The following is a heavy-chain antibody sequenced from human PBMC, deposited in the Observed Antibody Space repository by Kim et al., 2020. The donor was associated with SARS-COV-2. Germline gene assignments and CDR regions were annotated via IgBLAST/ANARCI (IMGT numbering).Heavy chain of an antibody. V-gene: IGHV3-23*01. CDR3: AKCASSYGNDALDI. J-gene: IGHJ3*02. Sequence: AESVKRRCIISSDNSKTTLYLKMNSLRGEDTAVYYCAKCASSYGNDALDIWGQGTVVTVSS. D-gene: IGHD5-18*01.